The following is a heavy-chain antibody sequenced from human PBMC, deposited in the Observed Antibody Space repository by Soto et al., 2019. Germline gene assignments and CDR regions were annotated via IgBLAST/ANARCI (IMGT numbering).Heavy chain of an antibody. J-gene: IGHJ6*02. V-gene: IGHV1-69*13. CDR3: ARGTLYDFWSGYLGPTGYYYYYGMDV. Sequence: SVKVSGKASGGTFSSYAISWVRQAPGQGLEWMGGIIPIFGTANYAQKFQGRVTITADESTSTAYMELSSLGSEDTAVYYCARGTLYDFWSGYLGPTGYYYYYGMDVWGQGTTVTVSS. CDR1: GGTFSSYA. D-gene: IGHD3-3*01. CDR2: IIPIFGTA.